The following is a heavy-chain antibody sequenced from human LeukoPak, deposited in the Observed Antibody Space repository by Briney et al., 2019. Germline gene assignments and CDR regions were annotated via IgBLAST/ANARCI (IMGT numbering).Heavy chain of an antibody. V-gene: IGHV3-33*01. Sequence: PGRSLRLSCAASGFTFSSYGMHWVRQAPGKGLEWVAVIWYDGSNKYYADSVKGRFTISRDNSKNTLYLQMNSLRAEDTAVYYCARDLMAATRGPYYFDYWGQGTLVAVSS. J-gene: IGHJ4*02. CDR2: IWYDGSNK. D-gene: IGHD2-15*01. CDR1: GFTFSSYG. CDR3: ARDLMAATRGPYYFDY.